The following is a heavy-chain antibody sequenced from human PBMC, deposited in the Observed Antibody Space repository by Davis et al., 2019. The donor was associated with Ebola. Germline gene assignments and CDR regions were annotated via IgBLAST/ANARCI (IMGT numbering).Heavy chain of an antibody. CDR2: INPNGGGT. Sequence: ASVKVSCKASGYTFTNYAMNWVRQAPGQGLEWMGRINPNGGGTTYAQKFQGRVTMTRDTSISTAYMELSRLRSDDTAVYYCASGEEVWSFWGRGTLVTVSS. V-gene: IGHV1-2*06. D-gene: IGHD1-26*01. J-gene: IGHJ2*01. CDR3: ASGEEVWSF. CDR1: GYTFTNYA.